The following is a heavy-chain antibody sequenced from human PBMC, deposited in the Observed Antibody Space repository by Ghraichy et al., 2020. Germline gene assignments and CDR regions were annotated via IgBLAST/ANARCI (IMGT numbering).Heavy chain of an antibody. J-gene: IGHJ3*02. V-gene: IGHV4-34*01. CDR1: GGSFSGYY. D-gene: IGHD3-22*01. Sequence: SETLSLTCAVYGGSFSGYYWSWIRQPPGKGLEWIGEINHSGSTNYNPSLKSRVTISVDTSKNQFSLKLSSVTAADTAVYYCARGGYYDSRGTDAFDIWGQGTMASVSS. CDR3: ARGGYYDSRGTDAFDI. CDR2: INHSGST.